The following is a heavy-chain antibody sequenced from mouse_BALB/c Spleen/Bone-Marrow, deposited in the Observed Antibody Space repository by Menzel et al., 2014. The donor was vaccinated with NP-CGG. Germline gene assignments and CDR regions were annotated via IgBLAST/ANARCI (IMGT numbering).Heavy chain of an antibody. D-gene: IGHD4-1*01. CDR2: IGSANGNT. CDR1: GFNIKDTY. CDR3: ARWEYYAMDH. Sequence: EVQRVESGAELVKPGASVKLSCTASGFNIKDTYMHWVKQRPEQGLEWIGRIGSANGNTKYDPKFQGKATITADTSSNTAYLQLSSLTSEDTAVYYCARWEYYAMDHWGQGTSVTVSS. V-gene: IGHV14-3*02. J-gene: IGHJ4*01.